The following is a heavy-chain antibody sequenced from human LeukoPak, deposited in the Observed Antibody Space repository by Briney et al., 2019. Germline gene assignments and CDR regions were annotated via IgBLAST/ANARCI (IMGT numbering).Heavy chain of an antibody. CDR3: ASRIDILDI. CDR2: ISSSSDYI. Sequence: PGGSLRLSCAASGFTFSAYSMNWVRQAPGKGPEWVSSISSSSDYIKSADSVKGRFTISRDNAKNSLYLQMNSLRAEDTAVYYCASRIDILDIWGQGTMVTVSS. J-gene: IGHJ3*02. CDR1: GFTFSAYS. D-gene: IGHD5-12*01. V-gene: IGHV3-21*01.